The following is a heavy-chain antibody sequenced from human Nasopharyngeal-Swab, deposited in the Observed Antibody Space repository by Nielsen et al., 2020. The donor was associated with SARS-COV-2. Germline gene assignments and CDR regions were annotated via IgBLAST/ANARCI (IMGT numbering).Heavy chain of an antibody. D-gene: IGHD3/OR15-3a*01. CDR3: ARVGGLPFLDWLLSDDY. Sequence: GGSLRLSCAASGFTFSTYSMNWVRQAPGKGLEWASSISSRSSYIYYADSVKGRFTISRDNAKNSLYLQMNSLRAEDTAVYYCARVGGLPFLDWLLSDDYWGRGTLVTVSS. J-gene: IGHJ4*02. V-gene: IGHV3-21*01. CDR2: ISSRSSYI. CDR1: GFTFSTYS.